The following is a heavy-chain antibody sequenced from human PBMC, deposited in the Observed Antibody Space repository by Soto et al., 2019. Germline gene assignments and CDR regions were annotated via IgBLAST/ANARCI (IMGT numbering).Heavy chain of an antibody. CDR3: ARLEGLATISYYFDF. Sequence: QLQLQESGPGLVKSSVTLSLTCSVSDDSINSDKYYWGWIRQPPGKGLEWIGSIYYRGNAYYNPSLQTRVTISLDKSKSQCSLKLNSVTAADSAVYFRARLEGLATISYYFDFWGPGALVTVSS. CDR2: IYYRGNA. CDR1: DDSINSDKYY. D-gene: IGHD3-9*01. J-gene: IGHJ4*02. V-gene: IGHV4-39*01.